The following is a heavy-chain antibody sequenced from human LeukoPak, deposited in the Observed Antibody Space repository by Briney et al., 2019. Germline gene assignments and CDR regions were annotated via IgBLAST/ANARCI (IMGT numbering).Heavy chain of an antibody. J-gene: IGHJ4*02. V-gene: IGHV3-30*18. CDR1: GFTFKTYG. CDR3: AKGVETSTTGELPYYFDY. Sequence: GGSLRLSCGVSGFTFKTYGMYWVRQAPGKGLEWVSIISYDGTTKDYTDSVKGRFTISRDNSKNTLYLQMTSLRTEDTAVYYCAKGVETSTTGELPYYFDYWGQGTLVTVSS. D-gene: IGHD3-10*01. CDR2: ISYDGTTK.